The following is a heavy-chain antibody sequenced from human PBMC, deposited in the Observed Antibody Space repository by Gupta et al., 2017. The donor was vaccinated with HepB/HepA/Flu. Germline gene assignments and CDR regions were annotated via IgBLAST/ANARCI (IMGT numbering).Heavy chain of an antibody. D-gene: IGHD2-2*01. J-gene: IGHJ6*02. CDR3: ARGDIVVVPAAIGV. Sequence: EVQLVESGGGLVQPGGSLRLSCAASGFTFSSSWMSWVRQAPGKGLEWVANIKQDGSEKYYVDSVKGRFTISRDNAKNSLYLQMNSLRAEDTAVYYCARGDIVVVPAAIGVWGQGTTVTVSS. CDR2: IKQDGSEK. V-gene: IGHV3-7*01. CDR1: GFTFSSSW.